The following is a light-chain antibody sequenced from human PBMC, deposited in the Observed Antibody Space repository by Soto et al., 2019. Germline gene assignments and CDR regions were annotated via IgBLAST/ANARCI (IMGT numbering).Light chain of an antibody. J-gene: IGKJ4*01. CDR2: DAS. V-gene: IGKV3-11*01. CDR3: QQRSSWPLT. Sequence: EIVLTQSPATLSLSPGERATLSCRASQSVGSYLAWYQQKPGQAPRLLIYDASNRATGIPARFSGSGSGTDFTLTISSLDPEDFAVYYCQQRSSWPLTFGGGTNVEI. CDR1: QSVGSY.